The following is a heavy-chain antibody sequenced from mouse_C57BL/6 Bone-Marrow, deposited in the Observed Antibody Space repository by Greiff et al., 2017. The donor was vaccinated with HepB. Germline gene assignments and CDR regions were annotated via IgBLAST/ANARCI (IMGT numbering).Heavy chain of an antibody. CDR3: ARWGNYGCFDY. J-gene: IGHJ2*01. CDR1: GYSFTGYY. D-gene: IGHD2-1*01. Sequence: EVQLQQSGPELVKPGASVKISCKASGYSFTGYYMNLVKQSPEKSLEWIGEINPSTGGTTYNQKFKAKATLTVDKSSSTAYMQLKSLTSEYSAVYYCARWGNYGCFDYWGQGTTLTVSS. CDR2: INPSTGGT. V-gene: IGHV1-42*01.